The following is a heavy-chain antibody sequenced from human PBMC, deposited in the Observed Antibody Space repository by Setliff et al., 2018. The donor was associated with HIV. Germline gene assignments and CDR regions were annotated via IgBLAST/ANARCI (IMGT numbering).Heavy chain of an antibody. V-gene: IGHV1-18*01. CDR1: AYTFSNYG. Sequence: ASVKVSCKASAYTFSNYGISWVRQAPGQGLEWMGWINTYNGNTNYAQNSNYAQKLQGRVTMTTDTPTNTAYMELRNLRSDDTAVYYCARHPMSPFLEWSYDSWGQGTLVTVSS. D-gene: IGHD3-3*02. J-gene: IGHJ4*02. CDR3: ARHPMSPFLEWSYDS. CDR2: INTYNGNTNYAQNS.